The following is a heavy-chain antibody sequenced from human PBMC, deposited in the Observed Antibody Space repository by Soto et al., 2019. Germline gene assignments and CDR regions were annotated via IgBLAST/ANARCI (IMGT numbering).Heavy chain of an antibody. CDR3: ARGEQYSGRIFDY. CDR2: AYYRSKWYN. J-gene: IGHJ4*02. Sequence: SQTLSLTCGISGDSVSSNSAAWNWLRQSPSRGLEWLGRAYYRSKWYNDYAVSVESRITINPDTSKNHFSLQLNFVTPEDTAVYFCARGEQYSGRIFDYWGQGTLVTVSS. D-gene: IGHD1-26*01. V-gene: IGHV6-1*01. CDR1: GDSVSSNSAA.